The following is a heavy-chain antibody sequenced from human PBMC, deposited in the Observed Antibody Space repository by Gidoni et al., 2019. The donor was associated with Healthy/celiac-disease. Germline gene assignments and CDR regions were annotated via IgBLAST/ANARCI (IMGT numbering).Heavy chain of an antibody. Sequence: EVQLVESGGGLVQPGGSLRLPCAASGFTFSSYTMNWVRQAPGKGLESVSYISSSSSTIYYADSVKGRFTISRDNAKNSLYLQMNSLRDEDTAVYYCARSIVGATSRYFDYWGQGTLVTVSS. J-gene: IGHJ4*02. CDR1: GFTFSSYT. CDR3: ARSIVGATSRYFDY. D-gene: IGHD1-26*01. V-gene: IGHV3-48*02. CDR2: ISSSSSTI.